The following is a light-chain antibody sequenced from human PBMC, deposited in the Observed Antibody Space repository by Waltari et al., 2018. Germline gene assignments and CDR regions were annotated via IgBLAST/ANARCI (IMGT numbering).Light chain of an antibody. V-gene: IGKV1-33*01. CDR2: DAT. J-gene: IGKJ4*01. Sequence: DIQMTQSPSSLSASAGDRVTITCQASQDIRKNLNWFQQKPGQAPQVLIFDATNSPAAPASRLSRSASRTDFAIIISRLQPEAIGTYFCQQYDNPPLTFGRGTRVEIK. CDR3: QQYDNPPLT. CDR1: QDIRKN.